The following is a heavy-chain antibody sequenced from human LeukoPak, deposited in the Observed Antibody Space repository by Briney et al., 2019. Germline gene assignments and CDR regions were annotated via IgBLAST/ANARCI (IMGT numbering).Heavy chain of an antibody. D-gene: IGHD1-14*01. CDR2: IYYSGST. CDR1: GGSISSGDYY. CDR3: ARAGVFAWFDP. Sequence: SETLSLTCTVSGGSISSGDYYWSWIRQPPGKGLEWIGYIYYSGSTYYNPSLKSRVTISVYTSKNQFSLKLSCVTTADTAVYYCARAGVFAWFDPWGQGTLVTVSS. J-gene: IGHJ5*02. V-gene: IGHV4-30-4*08.